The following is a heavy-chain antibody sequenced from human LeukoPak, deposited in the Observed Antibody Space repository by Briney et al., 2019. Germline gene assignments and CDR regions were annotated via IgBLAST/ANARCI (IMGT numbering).Heavy chain of an antibody. Sequence: ASVKVSCKASGYTFTGYYMHRVRQAPGQGLEWMGWINPNSGGTNYAQKFQGRVTMTRDTSISTAYMELSRLRSDDTAVYYCASRGNRDYYYYYMDVWGKGTTVTVSS. V-gene: IGHV1-2*02. D-gene: IGHD4-23*01. J-gene: IGHJ6*03. CDR3: ASRGNRDYYYYYMDV. CDR2: INPNSGGT. CDR1: GYTFTGYY.